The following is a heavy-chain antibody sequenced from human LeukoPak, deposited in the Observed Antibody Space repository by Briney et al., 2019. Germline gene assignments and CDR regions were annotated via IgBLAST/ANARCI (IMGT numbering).Heavy chain of an antibody. J-gene: IGHJ3*02. D-gene: IGHD4-17*01. V-gene: IGHV3-48*02. CDR2: INSGGSVT. CDR1: GFSFSTYI. Sequence: GGSLRLSCAASGFSFSTYIMNWVRQAPGKGLEWVAIINSGGSVTYYADSVRGRFTISRDNAKNSLYLQMNSLRDEDTAVYYCVRDNDDYKDDDFVYAFDIWGQGTMVTVSS. CDR3: VRDNDDYKDDDFVYAFDI.